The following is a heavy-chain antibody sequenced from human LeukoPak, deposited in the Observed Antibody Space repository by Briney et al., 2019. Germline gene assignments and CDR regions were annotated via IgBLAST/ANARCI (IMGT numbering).Heavy chain of an antibody. CDR1: GFTFSIYA. V-gene: IGHV3-48*03. J-gene: IGHJ4*02. Sequence: VGSLRLSCAASGFTFSIYAMSWVRQAPGKGLQWVSSITSRGESTWYADSVKGRFTISRDNAKNSLYLQMNSLRAEDTAVYYCARVGSGYYYVDYWGQGTLVTVSS. D-gene: IGHD3-22*01. CDR2: ITSRGEST. CDR3: ARVGSGYYYVDY.